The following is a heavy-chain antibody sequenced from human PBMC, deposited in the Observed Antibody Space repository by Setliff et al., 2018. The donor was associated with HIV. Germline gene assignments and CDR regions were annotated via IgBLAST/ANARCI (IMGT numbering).Heavy chain of an antibody. D-gene: IGHD2-2*01. CDR1: GGSISSGSYY. V-gene: IGHV4-61*02. J-gene: IGHJ6*03. CDR3: ARGTHSRTSYTTGYFDYYYMDV. CDR2: IYTSGST. Sequence: PSETLSLTCTVSGGSISSGSYYWSWIRQPAGKGLEWIGRIYTSGSTNYNPSLKSRVTISVDTSKKQVSLNLKSVTAADTAVYYCARGTHSRTSYTTGYFDYYYMDVWGEGTTVTVSS.